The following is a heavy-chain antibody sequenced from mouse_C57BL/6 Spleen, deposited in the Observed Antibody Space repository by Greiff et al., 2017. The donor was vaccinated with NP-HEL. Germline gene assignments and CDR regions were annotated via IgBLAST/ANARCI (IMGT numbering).Heavy chain of an antibody. J-gene: IGHJ3*01. V-gene: IGHV14-4*01. CDR3: TRPPWFAY. CDR2: IDPENGDT. Sequence: EVQLQQSGAELVRPGASVKLSCTASGFNIKDDYMHWVKQRPEQGLEWIGWIDPENGDTEYASKFQGKATITADTSSNTAYLQLSSLTSEDTAVYYGTRPPWFAYWGQGTLVTVSA. CDR1: GFNIKDDY.